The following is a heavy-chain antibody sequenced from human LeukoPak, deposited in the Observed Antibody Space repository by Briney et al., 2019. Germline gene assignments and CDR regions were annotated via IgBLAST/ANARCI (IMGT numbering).Heavy chain of an antibody. J-gene: IGHJ4*02. CDR2: IISSDSTA. CDR3: AKRADSSAHSFDY. V-gene: IGHV3-48*04. CDR1: GLFFSRYG. Sequence: GGSLRLSCAVSGLFFSRYGMKWFRQAPGKGLEWLSYIISSDSTAYYGDSVKGRFTISRDNPKNSLYLPMDSLRVEDTAVYYCAKRADSSAHSFDYWGQGTLVTVSS. D-gene: IGHD3-22*01.